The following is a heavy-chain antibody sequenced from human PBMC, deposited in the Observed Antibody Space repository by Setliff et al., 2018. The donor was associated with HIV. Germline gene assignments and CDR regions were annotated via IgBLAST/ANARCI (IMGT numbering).Heavy chain of an antibody. CDR1: GFTFTSYA. V-gene: IGHV3-23*01. CDR3: ARDSMYYYGSGRGFDY. CDR2: ISGSGGGT. Sequence: PGGSLRLSCAASGFTFTSYAMNWVRQAPGKGLEWVSGISGSGGGTYYADSVKGRFTISRDNSQNALYLQMDSLRAEDTAVYYCARDSMYYYGSGRGFDYWGQGTLVTVSS. D-gene: IGHD3-10*01. J-gene: IGHJ4*02.